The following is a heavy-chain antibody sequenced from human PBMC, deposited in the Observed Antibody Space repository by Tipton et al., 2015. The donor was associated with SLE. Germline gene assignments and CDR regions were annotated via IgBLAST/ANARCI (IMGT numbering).Heavy chain of an antibody. CDR1: GYSIRSGYY. CDR3: ASGGFGELLDY. CDR2: IYHSGST. V-gene: IGHV4-38-2*01. J-gene: IGHJ4*02. D-gene: IGHD3-10*01. Sequence: TLSLTCAVSGYSIRSGYYWGWIRQPPGKGLEWIGSIYHSGSTYYNPSLKSRVTISVDTSKNQFSLKLSSVTAADTAVYYCASGGFGELLDYWGQGTLVTVSS.